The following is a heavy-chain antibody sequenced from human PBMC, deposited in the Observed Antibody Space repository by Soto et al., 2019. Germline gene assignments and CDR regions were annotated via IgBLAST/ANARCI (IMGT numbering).Heavy chain of an antibody. D-gene: IGHD2-21*01. CDR2: IHGGGSGS. CDR3: VRGTRDMSAMDY. V-gene: IGHV3-74*03. Sequence: EVQLVESGGDLVQPGGSLRLSCAASGFTLSNHWMYWVRQAPGEGLVWVSSIHGGGSGSSYADSVKGRFTSTSDNAENTLHLQMSGLRGEDSAIYDCVRGTRDMSAMDYWGRGALVTVSS. CDR1: GFTLSNHW. J-gene: IGHJ4*02.